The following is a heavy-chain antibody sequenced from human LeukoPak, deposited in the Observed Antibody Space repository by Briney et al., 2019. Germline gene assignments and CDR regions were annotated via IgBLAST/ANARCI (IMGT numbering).Heavy chain of an antibody. J-gene: IGHJ3*02. D-gene: IGHD2-15*01. V-gene: IGHV1-18*04. CDR1: GYTFTGYY. CDR2: ISAYNGNT. CDR3: ASGRCGSCHYAFGI. Sequence: GASVKVSCKASGYTFTGYYMHWVRQAPGQGLEWMGWISAYNGNTNYAQKLQGRVTMTTDTSTSTAYMELRSLRSDDTAVYYCASGRCGSCHYAFGIWGQGTMVTVSS.